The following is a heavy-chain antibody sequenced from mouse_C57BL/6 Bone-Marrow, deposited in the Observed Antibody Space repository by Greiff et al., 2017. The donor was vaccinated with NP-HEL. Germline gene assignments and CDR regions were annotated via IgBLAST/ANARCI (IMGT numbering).Heavy chain of an antibody. V-gene: IGHV1-7*01. CDR1: GYTFTSYW. CDR2: INPSSGYT. Sequence: VQVVESGAELAKPGASVKLSCKASGYTFTSYWMHWVKQRPGQGLEWIGYINPSSGYTKYNQKFKDKATLTADKSSSTAYMQLSSLTYEDSAVYYCARENVNYPFDYWGQGTTLTVSS. D-gene: IGHD2-1*01. CDR3: ARENVNYPFDY. J-gene: IGHJ2*01.